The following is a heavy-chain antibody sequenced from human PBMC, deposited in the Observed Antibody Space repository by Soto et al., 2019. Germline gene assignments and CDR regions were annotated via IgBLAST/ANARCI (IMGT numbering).Heavy chain of an antibody. CDR2: INPNSGGT. Sequence: GASVKVSRKASGYTFTGYYMHWVRQAPGQGLEWMGWINPNSGGTNYAQKFQGWVTMTRDTSISTAYIELSRLRSDDTAVYYCASSTYDSSDDAFDIWGQGTMVTVSS. CDR1: GYTFTGYY. J-gene: IGHJ3*02. D-gene: IGHD3-22*01. V-gene: IGHV1-2*04. CDR3: ASSTYDSSDDAFDI.